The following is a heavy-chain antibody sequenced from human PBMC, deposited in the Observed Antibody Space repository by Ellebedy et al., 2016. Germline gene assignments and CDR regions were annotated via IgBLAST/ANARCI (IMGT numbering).Heavy chain of an antibody. Sequence: GESLKISCAASGFTFSKYAMSWVRQAPGKGLEWVSTISVSGDNTHYADSVKGRFTISRDNSKNTLYLQMNSLRDEDTAVYYCAKVGSYYYDSSGYYGWGQGTLVTVSS. J-gene: IGHJ4*02. CDR2: ISVSGDNT. CDR3: AKVGSYYYDSSGYYG. D-gene: IGHD3-22*01. CDR1: GFTFSKYA. V-gene: IGHV3-23*01.